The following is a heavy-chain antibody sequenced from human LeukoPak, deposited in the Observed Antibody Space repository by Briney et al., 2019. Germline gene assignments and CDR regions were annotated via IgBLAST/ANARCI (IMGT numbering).Heavy chain of an antibody. Sequence: SETLSLTCAVYGGSFSGYYWSWIRQPPGKGLEWIGEINHSGSTNYNPSLKSRVTISVDTSKNQFSLKLSSVTAADTAVYYCASLDDGSGYIGVFDIWGQGTMVTVSS. CDR2: INHSGST. CDR1: GGSFSGYY. CDR3: ASLDDGSGYIGVFDI. D-gene: IGHD3-22*01. J-gene: IGHJ3*02. V-gene: IGHV4-34*01.